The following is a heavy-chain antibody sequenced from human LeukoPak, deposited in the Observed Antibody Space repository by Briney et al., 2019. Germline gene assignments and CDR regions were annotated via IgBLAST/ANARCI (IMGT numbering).Heavy chain of an antibody. Sequence: GRSLRLSCAASGFTFSSYGMHWVRQAPGKGLEWVAVISYDGSNKYYADSVKGRFTISRDNSKNTLYLQMNSLRAEDTAVYYCAKYSYIPTGFDYWGQGTLVTVSS. CDR3: AKYSYIPTGFDY. CDR2: ISYDGSNK. J-gene: IGHJ4*02. D-gene: IGHD5-18*01. CDR1: GFTFSSYG. V-gene: IGHV3-30*18.